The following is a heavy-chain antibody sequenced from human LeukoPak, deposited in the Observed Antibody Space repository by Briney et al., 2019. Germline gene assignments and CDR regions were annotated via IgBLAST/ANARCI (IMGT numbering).Heavy chain of an antibody. CDR2: ISNKASSYNT. CDR1: GFTFSDHF. Sequence: GGSLRLSCAVSGFTFSDHFMDWVRQPPGKGLEWVGRISNKASSYNTEYAASVKGRFIISRDDSKNALYLQLNSLKTEDTAVYYCVRCWYNSGYYPNYCGQGTLVTVSS. V-gene: IGHV3-72*01. CDR3: VRCWYNSGYYPNY. J-gene: IGHJ4*02. D-gene: IGHD6-19*01.